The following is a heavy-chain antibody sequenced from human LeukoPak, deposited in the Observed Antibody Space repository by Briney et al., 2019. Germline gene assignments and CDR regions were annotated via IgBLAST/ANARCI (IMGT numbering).Heavy chain of an antibody. Sequence: GGSLRLSCAASGFTFSSYWMSWVRQAPGKGLEWVAVISYDGSNKYYADSVKGRFTISRDNSKNTLYLQMNSLRAEDTAVYYCAKKYYDYVWGSYRIPGAIDYWGQGTLVTVSS. J-gene: IGHJ4*02. CDR1: GFTFSSYW. CDR3: AKKYYDYVWGSYRIPGAIDY. CDR2: ISYDGSNK. D-gene: IGHD3-16*02. V-gene: IGHV3-30*18.